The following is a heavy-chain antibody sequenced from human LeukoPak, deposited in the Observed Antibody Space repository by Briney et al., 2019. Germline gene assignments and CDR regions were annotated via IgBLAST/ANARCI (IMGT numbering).Heavy chain of an antibody. CDR2: IRYDGSNK. V-gene: IGHV3-30*02. Sequence: PGGSLRLSCAASGFTFSSYGMHWVRQAPGKGLEWVAFIRYDGSNKYYADSVKGRFTISRDNSKNTLYLQMNSLRAEDPAVYYCAKDRGRYCSGGSCYTTHYFDYWGQGTLVTVSS. D-gene: IGHD2-15*01. CDR1: GFTFSSYG. CDR3: AKDRGRYCSGGSCYTTHYFDY. J-gene: IGHJ4*02.